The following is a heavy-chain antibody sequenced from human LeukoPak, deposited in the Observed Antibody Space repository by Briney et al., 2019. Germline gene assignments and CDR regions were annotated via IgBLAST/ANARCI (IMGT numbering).Heavy chain of an antibody. CDR3: ARARRSYYFDY. D-gene: IGHD3-16*01. V-gene: IGHV4-61*05. CDR1: GGSISSTSYY. Sequence: SETLSLTCTVSGGSISSTSYYWGWIRQPPGKGLEWIGYIYYSGTTIYNPSLKSRVTISVDTSKNQVSLKLTSVTAADTAVYYCARARRSYYFDYWGQGTLVAVSS. J-gene: IGHJ4*02. CDR2: IYYSGTT.